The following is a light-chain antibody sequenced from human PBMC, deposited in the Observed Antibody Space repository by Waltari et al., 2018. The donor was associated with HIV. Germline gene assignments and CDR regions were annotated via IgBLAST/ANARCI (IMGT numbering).Light chain of an antibody. J-gene: IGLJ1*01. CDR1: SSNIGAGYH. CDR3: QSHDSSLSVYV. V-gene: IGLV1-40*01. CDR2: GKW. Sequence: QSVLTHPPSVYGAPGQRVTISCTGSSSNIGAGYHVHWYQQLPGTAPKILIYGKWNQPLGVPDLFSCATSGTSASLAITGLQTEDEADYLCQSHDSSLSVYVFGTGTKVTVL.